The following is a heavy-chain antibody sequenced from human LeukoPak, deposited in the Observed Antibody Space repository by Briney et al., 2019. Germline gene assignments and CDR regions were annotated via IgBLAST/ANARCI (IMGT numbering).Heavy chain of an antibody. J-gene: IGHJ4*02. D-gene: IGHD5-18*01. CDR3: AKDRGSGYSYGSPFDY. CDR1: GFTFSSYG. V-gene: IGHV3-30*18. CDR2: ISYDGSNK. Sequence: GRSLRLSCAASGFTFSSYGMHWVRQAPGKGLEWVAVISYDGSNKYYADSVKGRFTISRDNSKNTLYLQMNSLRAEDTAVYYCAKDRGSGYSYGSPFDYWGQGPLVTVSS.